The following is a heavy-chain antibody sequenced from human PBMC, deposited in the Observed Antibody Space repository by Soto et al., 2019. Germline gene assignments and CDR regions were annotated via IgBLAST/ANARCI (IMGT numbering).Heavy chain of an antibody. Sequence: EVQLVESGGGLVKPGGSLRLSCAASGFTFSNYNMNWVRQPPGKGLEWVSSITSAGSYIYYAESLKGRVTISRDNAKNSLFLQMNSLRAEDTALYFCARGILGGVRIHYGMDVWGQGTTVTVSS. CDR1: GFTFSNYN. D-gene: IGHD2-8*02. CDR3: ARGILGGVRIHYGMDV. CDR2: ITSAGSYI. J-gene: IGHJ6*02. V-gene: IGHV3-21*01.